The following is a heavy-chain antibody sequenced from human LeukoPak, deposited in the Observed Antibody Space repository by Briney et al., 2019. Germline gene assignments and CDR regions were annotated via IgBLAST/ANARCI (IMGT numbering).Heavy chain of an antibody. Sequence: GASVKVSCKASGYTFTSYGISWVRQAPGQGLEWMGWINPNSGGTSSAQKFQGRVTMTRDTSITTVYMEVRWLTSDDTAVYYCARADRLHGGPYLIGPWGQGTLVTVSS. CDR3: ARADRLHGGPYLIGP. V-gene: IGHV1-2*02. J-gene: IGHJ5*02. D-gene: IGHD2-21*01. CDR1: GYTFTSYG. CDR2: INPNSGGT.